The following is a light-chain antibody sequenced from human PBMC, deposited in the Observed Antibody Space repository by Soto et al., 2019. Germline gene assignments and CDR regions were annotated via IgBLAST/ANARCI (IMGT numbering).Light chain of an antibody. Sequence: EIVLTQSPATLSLSPGERATLSCRASQSVRNYLAWYQQKPGQAPRLLIYDAFNRATGIPARFSGSGFGTDFTLTISSLEPVDFAIYYCQQRNMWPLTFGPGTKVDVK. J-gene: IGKJ3*01. CDR2: DAF. V-gene: IGKV3-11*01. CDR3: QQRNMWPLT. CDR1: QSVRNY.